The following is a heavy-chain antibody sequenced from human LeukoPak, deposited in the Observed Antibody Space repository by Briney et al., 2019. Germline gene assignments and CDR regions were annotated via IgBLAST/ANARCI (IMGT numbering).Heavy chain of an antibody. CDR3: ARDERRAVAGIDY. V-gene: IGHV1-18*01. Sequence: GASVKVSCKASGYTFTSYGISWVRQAPGQGLEWMGRITAYNGNTNNTQKLQGTVTMTTDTSTSTAYMELRSQRSDDTAVYYCARDERRAVAGIDYWGQGTLVTVSS. CDR1: GYTFTSYG. D-gene: IGHD6-19*01. CDR2: ITAYNGNT. J-gene: IGHJ4*01.